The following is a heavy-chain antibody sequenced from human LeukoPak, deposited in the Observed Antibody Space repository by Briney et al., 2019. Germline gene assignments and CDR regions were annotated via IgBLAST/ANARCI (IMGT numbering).Heavy chain of an antibody. Sequence: PGGPLRLSCAASGFTFSSHSMNWVRQAPGKGLEWVSSIGSSSSYIYYADSVKGRFTISRDNAKNSLYLQMNSLRAEDTAVYYCASFAVFGVLIDYWGQGTLVTVSS. CDR3: ASFAVFGVLIDY. CDR1: GFTFSSHS. D-gene: IGHD3-3*01. V-gene: IGHV3-21*01. J-gene: IGHJ4*02. CDR2: IGSSSSYI.